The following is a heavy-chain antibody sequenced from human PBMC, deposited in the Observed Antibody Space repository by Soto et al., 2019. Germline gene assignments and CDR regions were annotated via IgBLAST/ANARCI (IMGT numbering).Heavy chain of an antibody. D-gene: IGHD6-19*01. J-gene: IGHJ2*01. CDR2: ISWNSGAI. Sequence: EVQLVESGGGLVQRGRSLRLSCAVSGFTFEDYDMIWVREVPGKGLECVSSISWNSGAIDYAASVKGRFTISRDNAKKSLYLEMNSLRVEDTALYYCAKGARSGWPWYFDLWGRGTLVTVSS. CDR3: AKGARSGWPWYFDL. V-gene: IGHV3-9*01. CDR1: GFTFEDYD.